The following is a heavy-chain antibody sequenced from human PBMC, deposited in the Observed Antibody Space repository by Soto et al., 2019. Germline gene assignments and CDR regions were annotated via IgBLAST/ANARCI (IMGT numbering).Heavy chain of an antibody. D-gene: IGHD6-19*01. CDR1: GGSFSGYY. V-gene: IGHV4-34*02. CDR3: ARCTGNQWLGGAFDI. CDR2: INHSGST. J-gene: IGHJ3*02. Sequence: QVQLQQWGAGLLKPSETLSLTCAVYGGSFSGYYWSWIRQPPGKGLEWIGEINHSGSTNYNPSFKSRVTISVDSSKNQFSLKLSSVTAADTAVYYCARCTGNQWLGGAFDIWGQGTMVTVSS.